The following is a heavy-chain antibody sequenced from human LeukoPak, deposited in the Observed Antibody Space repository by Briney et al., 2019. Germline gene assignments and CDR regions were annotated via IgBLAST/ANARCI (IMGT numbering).Heavy chain of an antibody. V-gene: IGHV4-39*01. CDR3: ARHDYGDYGAHAFDI. CDR1: GGSISSSSYY. D-gene: IGHD4-17*01. Sequence: PSETLSLTCTVSGGSISSSSYYWGWIRQPPGKGLEWLGSIYYSGSTYYNPSLKSRVTISVDTSKNQFSLKLSSVTAADTAVYYCARHDYGDYGAHAFDIWGQGTMVTVSS. CDR2: IYYSGST. J-gene: IGHJ3*02.